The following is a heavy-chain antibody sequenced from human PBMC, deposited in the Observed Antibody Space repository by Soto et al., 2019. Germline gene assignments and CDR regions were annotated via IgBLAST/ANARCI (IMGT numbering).Heavy chain of an antibody. Sequence: GGSLRLSCAASGFTFSNSGMRWVRQAPGQGLEWVSSIGPSGNTYYSDAVKGRFTISRDISKNTLFLQMDSLRAEDTATYYCAKLLHNSYYNVMDVWGQGTTVTVSS. D-gene: IGHD4-4*01. CDR2: IGPSGNT. CDR1: GFTFSNSG. J-gene: IGHJ6*02. CDR3: AKLLHNSYYNVMDV. V-gene: IGHV3-23*01.